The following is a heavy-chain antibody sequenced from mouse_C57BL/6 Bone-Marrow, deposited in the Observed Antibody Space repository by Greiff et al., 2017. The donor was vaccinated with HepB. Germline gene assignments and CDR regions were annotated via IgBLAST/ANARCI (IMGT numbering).Heavy chain of an antibody. J-gene: IGHJ2*01. CDR3: AREGITTVVDYFDY. Sequence: VQLQQSGAELARPGASVKLSCKASGYTFTSYGISWVKQRTGQGLEWIGEIYPRSGNTYYNEKFKGKATLTADKSSSTAYMELRSLTSEDSAVYFCAREGITTVVDYFDYWGQGTTLTVSS. D-gene: IGHD1-1*01. CDR2: IYPRSGNT. V-gene: IGHV1-81*01. CDR1: GYTFTSYG.